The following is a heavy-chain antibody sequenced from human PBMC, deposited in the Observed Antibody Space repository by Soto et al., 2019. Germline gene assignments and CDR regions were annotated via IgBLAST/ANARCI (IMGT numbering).Heavy chain of an antibody. D-gene: IGHD3-3*01. V-gene: IGHV3-23*01. CDR1: GFTFSSYA. CDR3: VAPLYYDFWSGYYDFDY. Sequence: GGSLRLSCAASGFTFSSYAMSWVRQAPGKGLEWVSAISGSGGSTYYADSVKGRFTISRDNSKNTLYLQMNSLRAEDTAVYYCVAPLYYDFWSGYYDFDYWGQGTLVTVSS. CDR2: ISGSGGST. J-gene: IGHJ4*02.